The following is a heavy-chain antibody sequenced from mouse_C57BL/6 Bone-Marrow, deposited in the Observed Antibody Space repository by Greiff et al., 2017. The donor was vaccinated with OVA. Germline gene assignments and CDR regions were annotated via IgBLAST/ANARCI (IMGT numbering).Heavy chain of an antibody. Sequence: EVQRVESWEGLVKPGGSLKLSCAASGFTFSSYAMSWVRQTPEKRLEWVAYISSGGDYIYYADTVKGRFTISRDNARNTLYLQMSSLKSEDTAMYYCTRDRGFLAYWGQGTLVTVSA. J-gene: IGHJ3*01. CDR2: ISSGGDYI. CDR1: GFTFSSYA. V-gene: IGHV5-9-1*02. CDR3: TRDRGFLAY.